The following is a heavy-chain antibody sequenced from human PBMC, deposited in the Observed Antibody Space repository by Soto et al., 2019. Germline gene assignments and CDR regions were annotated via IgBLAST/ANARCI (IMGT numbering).Heavy chain of an antibody. CDR2: MHPTGXT. Sequence: QVQLHESGPGLVKPSGTLSLTCAVSGGSVDSVNWYSWVRQPPGKGLEWIGEMHPTGXTXYXPWXXXXXXXXXXXXXXXXXXXXXSVTSADTAVYYCARHGHNIYGFDVWGQGTTXTVSS. J-gene: IGHJ6*02. CDR1: GGSVDSVNW. CDR3: ARHGHNIYGFDV. D-gene: IGHD3-22*01. V-gene: IGHV4-4*02.